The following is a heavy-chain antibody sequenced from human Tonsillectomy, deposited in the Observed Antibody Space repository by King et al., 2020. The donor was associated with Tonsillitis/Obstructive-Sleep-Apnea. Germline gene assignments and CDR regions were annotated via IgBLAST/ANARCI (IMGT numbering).Heavy chain of an antibody. D-gene: IGHD4-23*01. J-gene: IGHJ6*03. CDR3: ARDNDYGGDGHFYMDV. CDR2: IWYDGSKK. Sequence: VQLVESGGGVVQPGRSLRLSCAASGFTFRNYGMHWVRQAPGKGLEWVAVIWYDGSKKYYADSVKGRFTISRDNSKNTLYLQMNSLRAEDTAVYYCARDNDYGGDGHFYMDVWGKGTTVTVSS. V-gene: IGHV3-33*01. CDR1: GFTFRNYG.